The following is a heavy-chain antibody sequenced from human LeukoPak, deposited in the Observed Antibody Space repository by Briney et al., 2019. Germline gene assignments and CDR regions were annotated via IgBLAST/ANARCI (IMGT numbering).Heavy chain of an antibody. Sequence: HAGGSLRLSCAASGFTFSSYEMNWVRQAPGKGLEWVSYISSSGSTIYYADSVKGRFTISRDNAKNSLYLQMNSLRAEDTAVYYCARGGSSSWYLHYFDYWGQGTLVTVSS. CDR2: ISSSGSTI. J-gene: IGHJ4*02. CDR3: ARGGSSSWYLHYFDY. V-gene: IGHV3-48*03. D-gene: IGHD6-13*01. CDR1: GFTFSSYE.